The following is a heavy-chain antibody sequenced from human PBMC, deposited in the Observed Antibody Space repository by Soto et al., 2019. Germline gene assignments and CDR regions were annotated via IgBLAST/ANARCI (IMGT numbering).Heavy chain of an antibody. CDR1: GFTFSSYA. D-gene: IGHD3-22*01. Sequence: EVQLLESGGGLVQPGGSVRLSCAASGFTFSSYAMSWVRQAPGKGLEWVSAVSGSGVTTYYADSVKGRFTISRDNSKNTVYLQMNSLRVEDTAVYYCAKWYYYDSRPRKYFDYWGQGTLVIVSS. CDR3: AKWYYYDSRPRKYFDY. V-gene: IGHV3-23*01. CDR2: VSGSGVTT. J-gene: IGHJ4*02.